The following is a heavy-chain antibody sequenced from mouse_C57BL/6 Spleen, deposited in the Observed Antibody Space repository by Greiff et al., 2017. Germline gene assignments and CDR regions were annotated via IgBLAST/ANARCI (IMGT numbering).Heavy chain of an antibody. D-gene: IGHD2-1*01. CDR3: ARNYGIYGNYERYAMDY. Sequence: QVQLKESGPGLVQPSQSLSITCTVSGFSLTSYGVHWVRQSPGKGLEWLGVIWSGGSTDYNAAFISRMSISKDNSKSLVFFKMNSLQADDTAIYYCARNYGIYGNYERYAMDYWGQGTSVTFSS. J-gene: IGHJ4*01. CDR1: GFSLTSYG. CDR2: IWSGGST. V-gene: IGHV2-2*01.